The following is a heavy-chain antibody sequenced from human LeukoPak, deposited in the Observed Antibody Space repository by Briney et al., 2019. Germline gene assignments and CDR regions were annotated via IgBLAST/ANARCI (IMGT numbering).Heavy chain of an antibody. J-gene: IGHJ4*02. CDR2: IYYTGSTNY. CDR1: GASIRSYY. V-gene: IGHV4-59*08. D-gene: IGHD5-24*01. Sequence: PSETLSLTCTVSGASIRSYYWSWLRQPPGKGLEGIGYIYYTGSTNYNYNPSLKSRITISVDTSKNQFSLKLSSVTAADTAVYYCARHGPRRDGYNYDYWGPGTLVTVSS. CDR3: ARHGPRRDGYNYDY.